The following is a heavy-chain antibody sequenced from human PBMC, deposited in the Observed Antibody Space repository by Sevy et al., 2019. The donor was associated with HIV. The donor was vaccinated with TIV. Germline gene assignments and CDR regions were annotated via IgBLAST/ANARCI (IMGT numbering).Heavy chain of an antibody. V-gene: IGHV3-11*06. CDR1: GFTFSDYY. J-gene: IGHJ6*02. Sequence: GGSLRLSCAASGFTFSDYYMSWIRQAPGKGLEWVSYISSSSSYTNYADSVKGRFPISRDNAKNSLYLQMNSLRAEATAVYYCARGELGDFWVYVWGQGTTVTVSS. D-gene: IGHD3-3*01. CDR3: ARGELGDFWVYV. CDR2: ISSSSSYT.